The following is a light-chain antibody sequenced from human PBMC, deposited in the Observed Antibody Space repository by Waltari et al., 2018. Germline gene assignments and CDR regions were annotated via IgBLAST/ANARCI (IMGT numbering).Light chain of an antibody. J-gene: IGLJ1*01. Sequence: QSALTQPASVSGSPGPSITISCTGTSSDAGGYNYVSWYQQHPGKAPKLMIYEVSNRPSGVSNRFSGSKSGNTASLTISWLQSEDEAEYYCISYTSSSTPYVFGTGPKVTAL. CDR1: SSDAGGYNY. CDR3: ISYTSSSTPYV. CDR2: EVS. V-gene: IGLV2-14*01.